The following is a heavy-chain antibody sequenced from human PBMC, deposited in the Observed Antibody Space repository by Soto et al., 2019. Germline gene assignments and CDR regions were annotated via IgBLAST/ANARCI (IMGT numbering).Heavy chain of an antibody. V-gene: IGHV4-59*01. D-gene: IGHD6-19*01. CDR3: AREYSSFEY. J-gene: IGHJ4*02. Sequence: QVQLQESGPGLVKPSETLSLTCTVSGGSISTYYWSWIRQPPGKGLEWIGYIHYSGSTSYIPPLNSRVTISVDTSNNQFSLKLSSVTAADTAVYYCAREYSSFEYWGQGILVSVSS. CDR2: IHYSGST. CDR1: GGSISTYY.